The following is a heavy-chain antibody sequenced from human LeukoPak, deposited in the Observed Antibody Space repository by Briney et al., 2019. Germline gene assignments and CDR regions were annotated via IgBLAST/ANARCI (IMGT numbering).Heavy chain of an antibody. D-gene: IGHD3-10*01. Sequence: SETLSLTCPVSGGSITTSTFYWGWLRQAPGKGLESIATTYYSTRPHYNPSLKSRATISIDTPKTQFSLKLTSVTAADTAVYYCAASKLGSGWIDPWGQGTPVTVSS. V-gene: IGHV4-39*07. J-gene: IGHJ5*02. CDR2: TYYSTRP. CDR1: GGSITTSTFY. CDR3: AASKLGSGWIDP.